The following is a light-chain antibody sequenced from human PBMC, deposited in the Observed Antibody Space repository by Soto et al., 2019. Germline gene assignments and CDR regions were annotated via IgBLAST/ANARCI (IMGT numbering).Light chain of an antibody. CDR2: DAS. CDR1: QSISSW. J-gene: IGKJ1*01. Sequence: DIQMTQSPSTLSASVGDRVTITCRSSQSISSWLAWYQQKPGKAPKLLIYDASSLESGVPSRFSGSGSGTEFTLTISSLQPDDFETYYCQQYNSYPTFGQGTKVDIK. CDR3: QQYNSYPT. V-gene: IGKV1-5*01.